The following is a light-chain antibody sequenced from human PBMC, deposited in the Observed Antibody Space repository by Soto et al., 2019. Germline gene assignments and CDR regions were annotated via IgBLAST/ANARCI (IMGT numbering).Light chain of an antibody. J-gene: IGLJ2*01. CDR2: ATS. V-gene: IGLV2-23*02. Sequence: QSALTQPASVSGSPGQSITISCTGTSSDVGNYNLVSWCQQHPGKAPKLIIYATSKRPSGVSNRYSGSKSGNTASLSISGLQAEDEANYYCCSHAGSKNFTFGGGTKVTVL. CDR1: SSDVGNYNL. CDR3: CSHAGSKNFT.